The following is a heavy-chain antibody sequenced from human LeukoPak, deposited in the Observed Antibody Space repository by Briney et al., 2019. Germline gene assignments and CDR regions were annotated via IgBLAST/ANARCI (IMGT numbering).Heavy chain of an antibody. J-gene: IGHJ2*01. CDR3: ARGGLGVYDKLNFDL. Sequence: ASVKVSCKASGYTSTSYDINWVRQATGQGLEWMGWMNPNSGNTGYAQKFQGRVTITRNTSISTAYMELSSLRSEDTAVYYCARGGLGVYDKLNFDLWGRGTLVTVSS. CDR1: GYTSTSYD. D-gene: IGHD3-22*01. CDR2: MNPNSGNT. V-gene: IGHV1-8*01.